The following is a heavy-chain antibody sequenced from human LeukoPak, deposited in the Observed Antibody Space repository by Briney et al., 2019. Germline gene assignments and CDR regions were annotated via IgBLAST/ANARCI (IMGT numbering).Heavy chain of an antibody. V-gene: IGHV3-23*01. D-gene: IGHD3-22*01. Sequence: GGSLRLSCAASGFTFSSYAMSWVRQAPGKGLEWVSAISGSGGSTYYADSVKGRFTISRDNAKNSLYLQMNSLRAEDTAVYYCARDGTMIVGAFDIWGQGTMVTVSS. CDR3: ARDGTMIVGAFDI. J-gene: IGHJ3*02. CDR2: ISGSGGST. CDR1: GFTFSSYA.